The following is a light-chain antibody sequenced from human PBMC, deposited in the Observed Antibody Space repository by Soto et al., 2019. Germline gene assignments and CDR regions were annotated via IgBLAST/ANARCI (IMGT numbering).Light chain of an antibody. J-gene: IGKJ1*01. CDR2: GAS. V-gene: IGKV3-20*01. Sequence: EIVLTQSPGTLSLSPGEGATLSCRASESVASSYLAWYQQIPGQAPRLLIYGASSWATGIPDRFSCSGSGTDFTLTITRLQPEDFAVYYCQQYGRSPWTSGQGTKVEI. CDR3: QQYGRSPWT. CDR1: ESVASSY.